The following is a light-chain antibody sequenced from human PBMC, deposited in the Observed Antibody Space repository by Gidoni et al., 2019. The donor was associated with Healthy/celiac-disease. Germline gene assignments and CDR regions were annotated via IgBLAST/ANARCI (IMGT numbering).Light chain of an antibody. CDR3: QKYISALFT. CDR2: VAS. J-gene: IGKJ3*01. CDR1: KGISNY. Sequence: EIQLTQFPSSLPASVGDRVTITCRASKGISNYLAWYQQKRGKVPKLLIYVASTLQLGAPSRFGGSGSGPDFILTIISLQPEDVATYYCQKYISALFTFGHGTKVDIK. V-gene: IGKV1-27*01.